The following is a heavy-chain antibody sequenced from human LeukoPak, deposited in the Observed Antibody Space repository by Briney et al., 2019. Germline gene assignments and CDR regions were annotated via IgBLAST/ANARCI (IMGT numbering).Heavy chain of an antibody. CDR3: ARGSVHDTSGYYSDY. V-gene: IGHV3-74*01. J-gene: IGHJ4*02. CDR2: INSDGSSI. CDR1: GFTFNAFW. D-gene: IGHD3-22*01. Sequence: PGGSLRLSCAASGFTFNAFWMHWVRQAPGKGLVWVSRINSDGSSIAYADSVKGRFTISRDNAKNTLYLQMNSLKAEDAAVYYCARGSVHDTSGYYSDYWGQGTLVTVSS.